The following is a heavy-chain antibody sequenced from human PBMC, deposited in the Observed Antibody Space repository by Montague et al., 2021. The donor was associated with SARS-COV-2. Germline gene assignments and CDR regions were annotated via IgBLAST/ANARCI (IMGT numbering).Heavy chain of an antibody. CDR1: GFTFSTYW. Sequence: SLRLSCAASGFTFSTYWKTWVRQVPGKGLEWVAAIKQDGSETYYVDSVKGRFTISRDNAKNSLYLQLDSLRVEDTAVYYCARGYDISGYQYWGQGTLVTVSS. V-gene: IGHV3-7*03. D-gene: IGHD3-22*01. CDR2: IKQDGSET. CDR3: ARGYDISGYQY. J-gene: IGHJ4*02.